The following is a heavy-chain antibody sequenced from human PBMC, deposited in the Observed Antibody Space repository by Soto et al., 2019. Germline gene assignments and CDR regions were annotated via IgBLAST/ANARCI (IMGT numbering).Heavy chain of an antibody. CDR2: ISGSGGST. Sequence: VQLVESGGGVVQPGRSLRLSCAASGFTFSSYAMHWVRQAPGKGLEWVSAISGSGGSTYYADSVKGRFTISRDNSKNTLYLQMNSLTAEHTAVYYCAKNGDLANYFDYWGQGTLVTVSS. CDR3: AKNGDLANYFDY. D-gene: IGHD7-27*01. CDR1: GFTFSSYA. J-gene: IGHJ4*02. V-gene: IGHV3-23*04.